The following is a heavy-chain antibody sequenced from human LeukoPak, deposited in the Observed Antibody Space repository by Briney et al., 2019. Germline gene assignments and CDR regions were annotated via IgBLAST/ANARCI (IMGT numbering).Heavy chain of an antibody. CDR3: AKERYNYSQNSNFDY. V-gene: IGHV3-23*01. Sequence: PGGSLRLSCAASGFTFSSYGMNWVRQAPGKGLEWVSGISGGGSSRSYTDSVKGRFTISRDNSKNTLYLQMNSLRAEDTAVYYCAKERYNYSQNSNFDYWGQGTLVTVSS. CDR2: ISGGGSSR. J-gene: IGHJ4*02. CDR1: GFTFSSYG. D-gene: IGHD5-18*01.